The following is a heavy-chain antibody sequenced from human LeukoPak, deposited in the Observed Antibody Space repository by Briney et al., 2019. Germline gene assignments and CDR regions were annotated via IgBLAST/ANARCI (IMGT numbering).Heavy chain of an antibody. CDR1: GGSFSGYY. J-gene: IGHJ3*02. D-gene: IGHD3-16*01. CDR2: INHSGST. Sequence: PSETLSLTCAVYGGSFSGYYWSWIRQLPGKGLEWIGEINHSGSTNYNPSLKSRVTISVDTSKNQFSLKPSSVTAADTAVYYCATGLGAFDIWGQGTMVTVSS. CDR3: ATGLGAFDI. V-gene: IGHV4-34*01.